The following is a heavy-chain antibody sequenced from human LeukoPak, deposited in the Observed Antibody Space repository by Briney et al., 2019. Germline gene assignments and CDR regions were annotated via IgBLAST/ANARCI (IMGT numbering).Heavy chain of an antibody. J-gene: IGHJ6*02. Sequence: GGSLRLSCAASRFTFSRYSMNWVRQAPGKGLEWVSYISSGSSTICYAGSVKGRFTISRDNAKNSLYLQMNSLRAEDTAVYYCARGALELLDSYYYGMDVWGQGTTVTVSS. CDR2: ISSGSSTI. CDR1: RFTFSRYS. V-gene: IGHV3-48*04. CDR3: ARGALELLDSYYYGMDV. D-gene: IGHD3-10*01.